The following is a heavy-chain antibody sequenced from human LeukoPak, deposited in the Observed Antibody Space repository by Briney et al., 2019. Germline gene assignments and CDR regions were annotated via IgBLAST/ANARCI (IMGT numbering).Heavy chain of an antibody. D-gene: IGHD3-3*01. V-gene: IGHV4-4*07. J-gene: IGHJ6*03. CDR2: IYTSGST. Sequence: PSGTLTLTCTVSGGSISSYYWSWIRQLAGKGLEWIGRIYTSGSTNYNPSLKSRVTISVDKSKNQFSLKLSSVTAADTAVYYCAREVPYYDFGSGYQVPIYYYMDVWGKGTTVTVSS. CDR3: AREVPYYDFGSGYQVPIYYYMDV. CDR1: GGSISSYY.